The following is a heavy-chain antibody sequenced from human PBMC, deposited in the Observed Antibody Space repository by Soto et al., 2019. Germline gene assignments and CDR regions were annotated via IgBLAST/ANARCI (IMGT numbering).Heavy chain of an antibody. Sequence: QVQLVQSGTEVKKPGASVKVSCKASGYTFTGYYMHWVRQAPGQGLEWMGWINPNSGVTNYAQKFPGRVTMTRDTSITTGHMELRRLRSDDTAVYYFARDLGGIGLGYCTSTSGNDYYYYYGMDGWGRGTTVTVSS. CDR2: INPNSGVT. J-gene: IGHJ6*02. V-gene: IGHV1-2*02. CDR3: ARDLGGIGLGYCTSTSGNDYYYYYGMDG. D-gene: IGHD2-2*01. CDR1: GYTFTGYY.